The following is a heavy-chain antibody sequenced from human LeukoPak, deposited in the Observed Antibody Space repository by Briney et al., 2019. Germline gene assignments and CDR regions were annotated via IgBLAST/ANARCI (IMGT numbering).Heavy chain of an antibody. CDR2: IYPGDSDT. CDR1: GYSFTSYW. D-gene: IGHD6-6*01. Sequence: GESLKISCKGSGYSFTSYWIGWVRQMPGIGLEWMGIIYPGDSDTRYSPSFQGQVTISADKSISTAYLQWSSLKASDTAMYYCATGLIAAHPQYAFDIWGQGTMVTVSS. V-gene: IGHV5-51*01. CDR3: ATGLIAAHPQYAFDI. J-gene: IGHJ3*02.